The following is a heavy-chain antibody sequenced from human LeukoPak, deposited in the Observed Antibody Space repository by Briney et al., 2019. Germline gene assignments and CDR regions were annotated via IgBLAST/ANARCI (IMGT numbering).Heavy chain of an antibody. D-gene: IGHD6-19*01. V-gene: IGHV3-7*01. CDR1: GFTFSSFW. CDR3: ARGTPSSSGWLYYGMDV. CDR2: IKQDGSEK. Sequence: LSGGSLRLSCAASGFTFSSFWMTWVRQAPGKGLEWVARIKQDGSEKYYVDSVKGRFTISRDNAKNSLYLQMNSLRAEDTAVYYCARGTPSSSGWLYYGMDVWGQGTTVTVSS. J-gene: IGHJ6*02.